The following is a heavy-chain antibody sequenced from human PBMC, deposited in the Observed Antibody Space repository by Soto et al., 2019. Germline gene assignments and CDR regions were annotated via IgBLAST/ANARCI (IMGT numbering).Heavy chain of an antibody. Sequence: GGSLRLSCAASGFTFGHYWMSWVRQAPGKGLEWVANIRGDGGDKYYVHSVAGRFTISRDNAQNSLFLQMNSLRVEDTAVYYCTRDDFQPGASWGKGTLVTVAS. CDR3: TRDDFQPGAS. CDR2: IRGDGGDK. V-gene: IGHV3-7*01. D-gene: IGHD2-2*01. J-gene: IGHJ5*02. CDR1: GFTFGHYW.